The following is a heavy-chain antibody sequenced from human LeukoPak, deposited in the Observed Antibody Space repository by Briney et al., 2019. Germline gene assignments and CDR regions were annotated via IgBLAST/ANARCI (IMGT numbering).Heavy chain of an antibody. CDR3: ARPYYYDSSGYYGPSDWYFDL. CDR2: INAGNGNT. Sequence: AASVTVSCKASGYTFTSYAMHWVRQAPGQRLEWMGWINAGNGNTKYSQKFQGRVTITRDTSASTAYMELSSLRSEDTAVYYCARPYYYDSSGYYGPSDWYFDLWGRGTLVTVSS. J-gene: IGHJ2*01. CDR1: GYTFTSYA. D-gene: IGHD3-22*01. V-gene: IGHV1-3*01.